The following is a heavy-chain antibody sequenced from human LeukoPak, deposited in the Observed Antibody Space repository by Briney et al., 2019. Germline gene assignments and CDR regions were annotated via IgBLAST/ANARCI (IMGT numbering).Heavy chain of an antibody. V-gene: IGHV5-51*01. CDR1: GYSFNSYW. D-gene: IGHD3-22*01. Sequence: GESLKISCKGSGYSFNSYWIVRVRQMPGKGLEWMGIIYPGDSETRYSPSFQGQVTISADKSFNTAYLQWSSLRASDTAIYYCARHDITGYYQFDYWGQGTLVTVSS. CDR3: ARHDITGYYQFDY. J-gene: IGHJ4*02. CDR2: IYPGDSET.